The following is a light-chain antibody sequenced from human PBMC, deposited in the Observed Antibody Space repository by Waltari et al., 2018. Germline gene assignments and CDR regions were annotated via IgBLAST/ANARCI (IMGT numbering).Light chain of an antibody. J-gene: IGKJ2*01. V-gene: IGKV3-20*01. CDR1: QSLTKRY. CDR2: GAS. CDR3: QQYGSSVLYT. Sequence: VLTQSPGTLSLSPGERVTLSCRASQSLTKRYMAWYQQKPGQAPRLLIYGASSRAAGIPDRFSGSGSGTYYTLTISRLEPEDFAVYYCQQYGSSVLYTFGQGTKLEIK.